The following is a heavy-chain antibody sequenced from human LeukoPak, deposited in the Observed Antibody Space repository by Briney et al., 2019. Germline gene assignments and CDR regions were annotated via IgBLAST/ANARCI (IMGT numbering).Heavy chain of an antibody. CDR3: AKWSRDGNHFDY. D-gene: IGHD5-24*01. Sequence: GGSLRLSCAVSGFTFDDYAMHWVRQVPGKGLEWVSGINWNSDSIGYADSVKGRFTTSRDNAKNSLYLQMYSLRAEDTALYYCAKWSRDGNHFDYWGQGTLVTVSS. CDR2: INWNSDSI. V-gene: IGHV3-9*01. J-gene: IGHJ4*02. CDR1: GFTFDDYA.